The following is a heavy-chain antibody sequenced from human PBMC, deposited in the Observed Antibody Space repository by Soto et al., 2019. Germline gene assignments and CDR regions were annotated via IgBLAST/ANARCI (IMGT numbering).Heavy chain of an antibody. Sequence: QVQLVQSGAKVKKPGASLRVSCETSGDTSTIYTITWVRQAPGQGLQWMGRIVPLLRITNYAQEFQGRLTITADSSTSSAHLELASLTSEDTAVYYCATDKFGAGRVGVHSWGQGTLVIVSS. J-gene: IGHJ5*02. CDR2: IVPLLRIT. V-gene: IGHV1-69*08. CDR3: ATDKFGAGRVGVHS. D-gene: IGHD3-10*01. CDR1: GDTSTIYT.